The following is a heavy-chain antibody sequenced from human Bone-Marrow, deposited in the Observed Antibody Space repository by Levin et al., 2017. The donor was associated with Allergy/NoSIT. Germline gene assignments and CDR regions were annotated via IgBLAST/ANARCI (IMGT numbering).Heavy chain of an antibody. CDR3: TRIRLLKFGGALWGTWFDA. CDR1: GDSFSRTTYF. J-gene: IGHJ5*02. Sequence: NTSETLSLTCTVSGDSFSRTTYFWGWVRQPPGKSLEWIASVYYNSSAHYNPSLKSRVTISVDTSKNQFPLRLRSVTAADTAVYSCTRIRLLKFGGALWGTWFDAWTPGTLVTVSS. CDR2: VYYNSSA. D-gene: IGHD4-17*01. V-gene: IGHV4-39*01.